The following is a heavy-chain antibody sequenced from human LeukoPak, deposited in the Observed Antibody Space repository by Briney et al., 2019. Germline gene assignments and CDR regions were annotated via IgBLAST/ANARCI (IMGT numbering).Heavy chain of an antibody. CDR3: ARRRDLYSGSYYPFDY. CDR1: GYSFTSHW. V-gene: IGHV5-51*01. CDR2: IYPGDSDT. J-gene: IGHJ4*02. Sequence: GESLKISCKASGYSFTSHWIGWVRQMPGKGLEWMGIIYPGDSDTRYSPPFEGQVTISADKSISTAYLQWSSLKASDTAMYYCARRRDLYSGSYYPFDYWGQGTLVTVSS. D-gene: IGHD1-26*01.